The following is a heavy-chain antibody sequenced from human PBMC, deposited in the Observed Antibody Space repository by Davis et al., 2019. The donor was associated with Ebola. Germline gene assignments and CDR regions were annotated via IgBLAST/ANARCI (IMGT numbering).Heavy chain of an antibody. CDR3: ARQTYQLLWYWFDP. J-gene: IGHJ5*02. CDR1: GGSISSSSYY. D-gene: IGHD2-2*01. CDR2: IYYRGSP. Sequence: MPSETLSLTCTVSGGSISSSSYYWGWIRQPPGKGLEWIGSIYYRGSPYYNPSLKSRVTISVDTSKNQFSLKLSSVTAADTAVYYCARQTYQLLWYWFDPWGQGTLVTVSS. V-gene: IGHV4-39*01.